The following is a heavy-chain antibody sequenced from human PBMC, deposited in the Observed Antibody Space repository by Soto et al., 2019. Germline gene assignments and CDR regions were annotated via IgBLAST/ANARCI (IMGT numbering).Heavy chain of an antibody. CDR3: AKVRGCGWYSPVDY. J-gene: IGHJ4*02. V-gene: IGHV3-23*01. CDR1: GFTFSTYA. Sequence: EMQLSEAGGDLVQPGGSLRLSCAASGFTFSTYAMSWVRQAPGKGLEWVSSLSVSGGTYYADSVKGRFTIFSDSSKDTLYLQMNSLGAEDTAVYYCAKVRGCGWYSPVDYWGQGTLVTVSS. D-gene: IGHD6-19*01. CDR2: LSVSGGT.